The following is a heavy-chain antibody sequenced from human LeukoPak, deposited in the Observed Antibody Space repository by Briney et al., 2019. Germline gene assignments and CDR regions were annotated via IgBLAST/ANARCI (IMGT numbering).Heavy chain of an antibody. CDR2: ITPDGSTT. J-gene: IGHJ3*02. CDR3: ETLTSVVSEHAFDM. D-gene: IGHD4-23*01. Sequence: EGSLRLSCAASGFTFSTYWVHWIRQAPGKGLMWVSRITPDGSTTSHADFVKGRFTISRDNAKNTVSLQMNSLSAEDTAVYYCETLTSVVSEHAFDMWGQGTMVAVSS. CDR1: GFTFSTYW. V-gene: IGHV3-74*01.